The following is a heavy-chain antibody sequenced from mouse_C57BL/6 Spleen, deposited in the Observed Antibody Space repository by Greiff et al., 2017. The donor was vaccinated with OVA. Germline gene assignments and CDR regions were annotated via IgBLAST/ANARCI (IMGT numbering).Heavy chain of an antibody. D-gene: IGHD1-1*02. CDR1: GFTFSDYG. V-gene: IGHV5-17*01. CDR2: ISSGSSTI. CDR3: ARRYGAYAMDY. Sequence: EVQLVESGGGLVKPGGSLKLSCAASGFTFSDYGMHWVRQAPEKGLEWVAYISSGSSTIYYADTVKGRFTISRDNAKNTLFLQMTSLRSEDTAMYYCARRYGAYAMDYWGQGTSVTVSS. J-gene: IGHJ4*01.